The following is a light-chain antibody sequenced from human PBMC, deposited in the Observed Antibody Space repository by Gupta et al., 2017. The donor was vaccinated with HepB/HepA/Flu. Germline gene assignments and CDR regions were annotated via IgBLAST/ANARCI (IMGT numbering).Light chain of an antibody. CDR3: SSYTSSIAL. CDR1: SSDVGGYNY. V-gene: IGLV2-14*03. J-gene: IGLJ1*01. CDR2: DVS. Sequence: QSALTQPASVSGPPGQSITISCTGTSSDVGGYNYVSWYQQHPGTAPKLRIYDVSNRPSGVSNCVSGSKSANTETMTSCRLQAEDDSYYYCSSYTSSIALFGTGTKLTVL.